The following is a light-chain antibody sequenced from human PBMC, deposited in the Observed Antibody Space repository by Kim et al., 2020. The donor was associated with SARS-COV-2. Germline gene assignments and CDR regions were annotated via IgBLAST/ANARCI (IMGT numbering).Light chain of an antibody. CDR3: QYFGGSSYT. J-gene: IGKJ2*01. CDR1: QSIDSSF. V-gene: IGKV3-20*01. CDR2: DSS. Sequence: PGDRATLSCRASQSIDSSFLAWYQQKPGQAPTLRIYDSSTTATGIPDRFTGSGSETDFTLTISRLEPEDFALYFCQYFGGSSYTFGQGTKLEI.